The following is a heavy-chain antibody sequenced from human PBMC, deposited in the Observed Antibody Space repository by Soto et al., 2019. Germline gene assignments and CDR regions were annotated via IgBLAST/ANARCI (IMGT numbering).Heavy chain of an antibody. J-gene: IGHJ6*03. Sequence: GGSLRLSCAASGFTFSNAWMSWVRQAPGKGLEWVGRIKSKTDGGTTDYAAPVKGRFTISRDDSKNTLYLQMNSLKTEDTAVYYCTTPSHCSSTSCYYYYYMDVWGKGTTVTVSS. CDR1: GFTFSNAW. V-gene: IGHV3-15*01. D-gene: IGHD2-2*01. CDR2: IKSKTDGGTT. CDR3: TTPSHCSSTSCYYYYYMDV.